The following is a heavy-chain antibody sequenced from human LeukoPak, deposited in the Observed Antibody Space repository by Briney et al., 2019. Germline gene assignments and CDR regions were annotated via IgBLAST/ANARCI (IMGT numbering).Heavy chain of an antibody. D-gene: IGHD4-17*01. J-gene: IGHJ5*02. V-gene: IGHV3-30*18. CDR1: GFTFSSYG. Sequence: PGGSLRLSCAASGFTFSSYGMHWVRQAPGKGLEWVAVISYDGSNKYYADSVKGRFTISRDNSKNTLYLQMNSLRAEDTAVYYCAKDYMGDYGGWFDPWGQGTLVTVSS. CDR3: AKDYMGDYGGWFDP. CDR2: ISYDGSNK.